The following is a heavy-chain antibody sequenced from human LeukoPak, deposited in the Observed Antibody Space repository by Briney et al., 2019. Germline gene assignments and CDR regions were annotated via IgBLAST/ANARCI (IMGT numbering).Heavy chain of an antibody. V-gene: IGHV1-46*01. CDR3: AGGYCSSTSCYSRHFDP. CDR1: GYTFTSYY. D-gene: IGHD2-2*02. Sequence: GASVKVSCKASGYTFTSYYMHWVRQAPGQGLEWMGIINPSGGSTSYAQKFQGRVTMTRDTSTSTVYMELSSLRSEDTAVYYCAGGYCSSTSCYSRHFDPWGQGTLVTVSS. J-gene: IGHJ5*02. CDR2: INPSGGST.